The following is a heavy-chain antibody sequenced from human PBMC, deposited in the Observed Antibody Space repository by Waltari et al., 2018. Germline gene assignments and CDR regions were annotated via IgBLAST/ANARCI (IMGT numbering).Heavy chain of an antibody. CDR3: ARRTYCTNGVCYVGAFDI. J-gene: IGHJ3*02. CDR1: GGSFSGYY. Sequence: QVQLQQWGAGLLKPSETLSLTCAVYGGSFSGYYWSWIRQPQGKGLEWIGEINHSGSTNYNPSLKSRVTISVDTSKNQFSLKLSSVTAADTAVYYCARRTYCTNGVCYVGAFDIWGQGTMVTVSS. CDR2: INHSGST. V-gene: IGHV4-34*01. D-gene: IGHD2-8*01.